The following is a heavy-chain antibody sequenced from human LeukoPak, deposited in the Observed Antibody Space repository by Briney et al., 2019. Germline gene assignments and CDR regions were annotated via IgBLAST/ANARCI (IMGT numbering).Heavy chain of an antibody. D-gene: IGHD4-17*01. CDR2: ISYDGSNK. Sequence: GGSLRLSCAASGFTFSSYAMHWVRQAPGKGLEWVAVISYDGSNKYYADSVKGRFTISRDNSKNKLYLQMNSLRAEDTAVYYCACMTTVTTDGGDYYGMDVWGQGTTVTVSS. V-gene: IGHV3-30*04. CDR3: ACMTTVTTDGGDYYGMDV. CDR1: GFTFSSYA. J-gene: IGHJ6*02.